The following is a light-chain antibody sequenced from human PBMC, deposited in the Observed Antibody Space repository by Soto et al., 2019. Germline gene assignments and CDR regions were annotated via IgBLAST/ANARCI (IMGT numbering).Light chain of an antibody. CDR1: SSNVGSNTF. CDR2: EGD. CDR3: CSYASADDF. V-gene: IGLV2-23*01. J-gene: IGLJ1*01. Sequence: QSVLTQPASVSGSPGQSIIISCTGTSSNVGSNTFVSWYQQHPGKAPKVMLYEGDKRPSGVSNRFSGSKSGNTATLTISGLQPEDEAEYYCCSYASADDFFGTGTKLTVL.